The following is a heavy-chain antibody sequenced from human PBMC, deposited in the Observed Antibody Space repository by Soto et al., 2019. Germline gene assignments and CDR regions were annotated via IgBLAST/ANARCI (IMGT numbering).Heavy chain of an antibody. CDR2: ISASGGST. V-gene: IGHV3-23*01. CDR3: AKDVADGYLTEAVTLDS. Sequence: GGSLRLSCVASGFTFSTYGMNWVRQVPGKGLEWVSGISASGGSTYYAESVKGRFSISRDKSKNTLYLQMNSLRGDDTAVYYCAKDVADGYLTEAVTLDSGGQGTQVTVSS. CDR1: GFTFSTYG. D-gene: IGHD5-12*01. J-gene: IGHJ4*02.